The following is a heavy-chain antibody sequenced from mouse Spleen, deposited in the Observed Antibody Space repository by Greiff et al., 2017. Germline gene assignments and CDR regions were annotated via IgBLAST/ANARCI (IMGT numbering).Heavy chain of an antibody. D-gene: IGHD1-1*01. CDR3: ARGYGSSYGAMDY. Sequence: VQVVESGAELVKPGASVKLSCKTSGYTFTSYWIQWVKQRPGQGLGWIGEIFPGTGTTYYNEKFKGKATLTIDTSSSTAYMQLSSLTSEDSAVYFCARGYGSSYGAMDYWGQGTSVTVSS. J-gene: IGHJ4*01. CDR1: GYTFTSYW. CDR2: IFPGTGTT. V-gene: IGHV1S132*01.